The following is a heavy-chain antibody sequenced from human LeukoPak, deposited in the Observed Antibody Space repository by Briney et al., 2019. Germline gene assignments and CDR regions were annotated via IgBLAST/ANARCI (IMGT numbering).Heavy chain of an antibody. J-gene: IGHJ1*01. V-gene: IGHV4-59*01. CDR1: GGSISSYY. D-gene: IGHD3-16*01. CDR2: IYYSGST. CDR3: ARGSFGGEYFQH. Sequence: SETLSLTCTVSGGSISSYYWSWIRQPPGKGMEWIGYIYYSGSTNYNPSLKSRVTISVDTSKNQFSLKLSSVTAADTAVYYCARGSFGGEYFQHWGQGTLVTVSS.